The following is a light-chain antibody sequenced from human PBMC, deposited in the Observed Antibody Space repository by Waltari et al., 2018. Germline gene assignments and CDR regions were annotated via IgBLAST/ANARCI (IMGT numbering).Light chain of an antibody. CDR2: AAS. CDR1: QSISSY. Sequence: DIQMTQSPSSLSASVGDRVTTTCRASQSISSYLNWYQQKPGKAPKLLIYAASSLQSGVPSSFSGSGARTDFTLTISSLQPEDFATYYCQQSYSTPHTFGQGTKLEIK. CDR3: QQSYSTPHT. V-gene: IGKV1-39*01. J-gene: IGKJ2*01.